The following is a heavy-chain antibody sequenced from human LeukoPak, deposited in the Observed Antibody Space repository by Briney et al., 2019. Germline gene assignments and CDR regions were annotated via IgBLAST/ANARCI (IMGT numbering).Heavy chain of an antibody. CDR2: IYSDGSAP. Sequence: GRSLRPSCAASGLTLSSYWMHWVRQAPGKGLVWVSRIYSDGSAPGYTGSVKGRFTISGDNGKNTLYLQMHSLRAEDTAVYFCARELVVVPAAIKLARYHYYGMDVWGQGTTVTVSS. CDR1: GLTLSSYW. CDR3: ARELVVVPAAIKLARYHYYGMDV. J-gene: IGHJ6*02. D-gene: IGHD2-2*01. V-gene: IGHV3-74*01.